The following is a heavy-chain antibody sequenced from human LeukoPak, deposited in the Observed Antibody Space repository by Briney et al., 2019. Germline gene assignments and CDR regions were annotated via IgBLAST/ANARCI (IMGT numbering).Heavy chain of an antibody. D-gene: IGHD1-26*01. CDR1: GGSIASSSHY. Sequence: PSETLSLTCTVSGGSIASSSHYWGWIRQPPGKGLEWIGRIYTRGSTNYNPSLKSRVTISVDTSNNQFSLKLSPVTAADTAVYYCARHSGSYDRWFDPWGQGTLVTVSS. CDR2: IYTRGST. V-gene: IGHV4-39*01. J-gene: IGHJ5*02. CDR3: ARHSGSYDRWFDP.